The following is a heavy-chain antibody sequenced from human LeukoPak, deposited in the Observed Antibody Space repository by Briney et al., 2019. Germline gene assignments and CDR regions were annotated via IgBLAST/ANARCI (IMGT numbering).Heavy chain of an antibody. CDR3: ARLSAMVRGPEDIFYFEY. J-gene: IGHJ4*02. D-gene: IGHD3-10*01. Sequence: GGSLRLSCETSGFSFSTYWMSWVRQAPGKGLEWVANIRQDGSEKYYVDSVKGRFTISRDIAKQSVFLQMNSLRAEDTAVYYYARLSAMVRGPEDIFYFEYWGLGTLVTVSS. CDR1: GFSFSTYW. V-gene: IGHV3-7*01. CDR2: IRQDGSEK.